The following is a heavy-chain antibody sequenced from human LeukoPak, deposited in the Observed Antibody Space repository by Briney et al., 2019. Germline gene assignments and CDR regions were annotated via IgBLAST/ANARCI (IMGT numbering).Heavy chain of an antibody. D-gene: IGHD6-19*01. J-gene: IGHJ5*02. CDR2: IYYSGST. Sequence: PSETLSLTCTVDGGSISSYYWRWVRQPPGKGLEWIGYIYYSGSTNYNPSLKSRVTISVDTSKNQFSLKLSSVTAADTAVYYCARHGYSSGSLAWFDPWGQGTQVTVSS. CDR3: ARHGYSSGSLAWFDP. CDR1: GGSISSYY. V-gene: IGHV4-59*01.